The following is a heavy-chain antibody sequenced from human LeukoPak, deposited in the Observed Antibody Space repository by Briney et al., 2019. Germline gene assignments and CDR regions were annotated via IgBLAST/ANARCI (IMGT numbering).Heavy chain of an antibody. CDR3: ARGVRFLEWLSISDAFDI. CDR1: GFTFSSFE. V-gene: IGHV3-48*03. J-gene: IGHJ3*02. Sequence: PGGSLRLSCAASGFTFSSFEMNWVRQAPGKGLEWVSYISSGGNTIYYAHSVRGRFTISRDNAKNSLYLQMNSLRAEDTAVYYCARGVRFLEWLSISDAFDIWGQGTMVTVSS. D-gene: IGHD3-3*01. CDR2: ISSGGNTI.